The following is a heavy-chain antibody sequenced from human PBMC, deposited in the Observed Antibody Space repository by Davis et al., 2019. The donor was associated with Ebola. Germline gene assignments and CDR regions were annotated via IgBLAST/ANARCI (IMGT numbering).Heavy chain of an antibody. CDR1: GGTFSSYT. Sequence: AASVKVSCKASGGTFSSYTISWVRQAPGQGLEWMGRIIPILGITNYAQKFQGRVTITADTSTTTAYMELRSLSSGDTAVYFCARGDLRVATIYEFGHYFDYWGQGTLVTVSS. CDR2: IIPILGIT. V-gene: IGHV1-69*02. J-gene: IGHJ4*02. CDR3: ARGDLRVATIYEFGHYFDY. D-gene: IGHD5-24*01.